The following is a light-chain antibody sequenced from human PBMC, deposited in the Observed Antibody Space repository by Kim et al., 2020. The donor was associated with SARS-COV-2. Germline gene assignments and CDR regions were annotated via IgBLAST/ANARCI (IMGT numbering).Light chain of an antibody. Sequence: PASISCGSSQSLLHSDGYNYLDWYLQKPGQSPQLLIYLGSNRASGVPDRFSGSGSGTDFTLRISRVEAEDVEIYYCLQALQTPLTFGGGTKVHIK. J-gene: IGKJ4*01. V-gene: IGKV2-28*01. CDR3: LQALQTPLT. CDR2: LGS. CDR1: QSLLHSDGYNY.